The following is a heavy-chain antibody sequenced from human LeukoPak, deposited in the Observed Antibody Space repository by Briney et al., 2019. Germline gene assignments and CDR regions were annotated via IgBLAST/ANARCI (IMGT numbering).Heavy chain of an antibody. Sequence: SETLSLTCNVSGDSISRSRFFWGWVRQPPGKGLEWIGTIYYTGSTYYNPSLKSRVTISVDTSKNQFSLNLRSVTAADTAVYYCARDWCSSGSCYGEFQHWGQGTLVTVSS. V-gene: IGHV4-39*07. D-gene: IGHD2-15*01. CDR1: GDSISRSRFF. CDR2: IYYTGST. CDR3: ARDWCSSGSCYGEFQH. J-gene: IGHJ1*01.